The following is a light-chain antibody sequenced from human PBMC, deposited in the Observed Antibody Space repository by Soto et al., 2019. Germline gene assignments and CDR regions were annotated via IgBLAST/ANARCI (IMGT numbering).Light chain of an antibody. CDR3: QQYYSTPYT. Sequence: DIVMTQSPDSLAVSLGEGATINCKSSQSVLYSSNNKNYLAWYQQKPGQPPKLIMYWASTRESGVPDRFSGSGSGSDFTLTISSLQAEDVALYYCQQYYSTPYTFGQGTKLEIK. J-gene: IGKJ2*01. CDR2: WAS. V-gene: IGKV4-1*01. CDR1: QSVLYSSNNKNY.